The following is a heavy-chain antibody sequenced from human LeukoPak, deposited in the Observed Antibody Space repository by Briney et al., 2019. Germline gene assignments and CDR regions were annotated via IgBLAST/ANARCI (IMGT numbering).Heavy chain of an antibody. V-gene: IGHV4-59*08. CDR3: ARWWDHYGGGWGFDY. Sequence: SETLSLTCTVSGASINGYFWSWVRQPPGKQLEWIGYIYNSGTTAYNPSLKSRVTISADTSKNQFSLRLTSVTAADTAVYYCARWWDHYGGGWGFDYWGQGTLVTVSS. J-gene: IGHJ4*02. D-gene: IGHD3-10*01. CDR2: IYNSGTT. CDR1: GASINGYF.